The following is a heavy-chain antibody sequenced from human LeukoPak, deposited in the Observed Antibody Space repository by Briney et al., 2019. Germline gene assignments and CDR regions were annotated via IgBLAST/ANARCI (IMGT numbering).Heavy chain of an antibody. Sequence: GGSLRLSCVVSGLSFTDYTMRWVRQAPGKGLEWVSSISALSAYIYYADSMKGRFTISRDNAKNSLFLQINSLRAEDTAVYYCARAWGITAAGYFDYWGQGTLVTVSS. CDR3: ARAWGITAAGYFDY. V-gene: IGHV3-21*06. D-gene: IGHD6-13*01. CDR1: GLSFTDYT. J-gene: IGHJ4*02. CDR2: ISALSAYI.